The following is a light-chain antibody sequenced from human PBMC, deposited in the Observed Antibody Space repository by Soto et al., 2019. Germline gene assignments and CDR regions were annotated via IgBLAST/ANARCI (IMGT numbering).Light chain of an antibody. Sequence: EIVLTQSPVTLSLSPGERAPLSCRASQSVSSYLAWYQQKPGQAPRLLIYDASNRATGIPARFSGGGSGTDFTLTIDNLEPEDFAIYYCQQRSNWPPITFGQGTRLEIK. V-gene: IGKV3-11*01. J-gene: IGKJ5*01. CDR2: DAS. CDR3: QQRSNWPPIT. CDR1: QSVSSY.